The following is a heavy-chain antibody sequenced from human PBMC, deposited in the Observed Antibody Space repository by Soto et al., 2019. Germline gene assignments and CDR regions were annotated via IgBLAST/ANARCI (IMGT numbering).Heavy chain of an antibody. J-gene: IGHJ4*02. CDR1: GFTFSSYA. V-gene: IGHV3-23*01. CDR3: AKDGTDYYDSSGYYYDPPFDY. Sequence: GGSLRLSCAASGFTFSSYAMSWVRQAPGKGLEWVSAISGSGGSTYYADSVKGRFTISRDNSKNTLYLQMNSLRAEDTAVYYCAKDGTDYYDSSGYYYDPPFDYWGQGTLVTVSS. CDR2: ISGSGGST. D-gene: IGHD3-22*01.